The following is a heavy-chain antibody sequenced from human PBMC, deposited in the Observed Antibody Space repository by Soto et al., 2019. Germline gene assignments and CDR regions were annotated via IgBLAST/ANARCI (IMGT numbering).Heavy chain of an antibody. D-gene: IGHD6-19*01. CDR2: ISSSSSYI. CDR3: ARVGQWLVPGNWFDP. V-gene: IGHV3-21*01. J-gene: IGHJ5*02. CDR1: GFTFSSYS. Sequence: GGSLRLSCAASGFTFSSYSMNWVRQAPGKGLEWVSSISSSSSYIYYADSVKGRFTISRDNAKNSLYLQMNSLRAEDTAVYYCARVGQWLVPGNWFDPWGQGTLVTSPQ.